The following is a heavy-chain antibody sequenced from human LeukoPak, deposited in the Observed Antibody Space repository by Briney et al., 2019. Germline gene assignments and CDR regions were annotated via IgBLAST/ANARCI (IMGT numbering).Heavy chain of an antibody. D-gene: IGHD5-18*01. CDR2: ISSSSSYI. CDR1: GFTFSDYY. J-gene: IGHJ4*02. V-gene: IGHV3-11*06. CDR3: ARAPGYRGFLDY. Sequence: MTGGSLRLSCAASGFTFSDYYMSWIRQAPGKGLEWVSFISSSSSYIYYVDSVKGRFTISRDNAKNSLYLQMNSLRAEDTAVYYCARAPGYRGFLDYWGQGNLVTVSS.